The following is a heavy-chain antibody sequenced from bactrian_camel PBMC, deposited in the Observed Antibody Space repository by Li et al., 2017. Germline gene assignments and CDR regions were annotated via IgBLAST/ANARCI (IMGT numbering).Heavy chain of an antibody. CDR3: AKDSGSQLEWYYDL. D-gene: IGHD1*01. Sequence: ESGGGLVEPGGSLRLSCAASGFTFSSYAMYWVRQAPGKGLEWVSALNSGGGRTYYADSVKGRFTISRDNAENTLYLQLNSLKTEDTAIYYCAKDSGSQLEWYYDLWGQGTQVTVS. V-gene: IGHV3S1*01. CDR1: GFTFSSYA. J-gene: IGHJ4*01. CDR2: LNSGGGRT.